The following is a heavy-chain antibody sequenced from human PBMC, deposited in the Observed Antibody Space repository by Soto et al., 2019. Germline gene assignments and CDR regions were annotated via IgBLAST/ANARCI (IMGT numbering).Heavy chain of an antibody. CDR1: GGSLSDYF. J-gene: IGHJ6*03. CDR3: ARGGISHWAYFYYMDV. V-gene: IGHV4-34*01. D-gene: IGHD2-21*01. Sequence: SETLSLTCIVSGGSLSDYFWSWIRQPPGMALEWIGEINHLGSINYNPSLKSRVTMSVDTSKNQFSLTLNSVTAADTATYYCARGGISHWAYFYYMDVWDRGTTVTVSS. CDR2: INHLGSI.